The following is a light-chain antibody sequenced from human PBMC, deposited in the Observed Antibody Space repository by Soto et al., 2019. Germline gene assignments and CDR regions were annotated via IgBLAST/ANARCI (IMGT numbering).Light chain of an antibody. V-gene: IGKV1-39*01. CDR1: QSISEY. J-gene: IGKJ1*01. CDR3: QQSYRFPRT. CDR2: AES. Sequence: DIQMTQSPSSLSASVGDTVTFSCRASQSISEYLNWYQQKPGKAPRLLIYAESNLDNGVPSRFSGSGSGTTFTLTIRSLQPEDWATYYCQQSYRFPRTVGQGTKVDIK.